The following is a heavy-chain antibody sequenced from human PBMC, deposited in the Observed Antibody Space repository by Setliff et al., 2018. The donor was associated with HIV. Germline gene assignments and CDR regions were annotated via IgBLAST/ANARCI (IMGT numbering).Heavy chain of an antibody. CDR3: ARDGPLEGSYRYYYYYMDV. V-gene: IGHV4-61*09. Sequence: SQTLSLTCSVSGGSLSSGSHYCTWLRQAAGKGLEWIGHFYTSGTTNYNPSLESRVTISVDTSKNQFSLKLSSVTAADTAVYYCARDGPLEGSYRYYYYYMDVWGKGTTVTVSS. CDR2: FYTSGTT. D-gene: IGHD3-10*01. CDR1: GGSLSSGSHY. J-gene: IGHJ6*03.